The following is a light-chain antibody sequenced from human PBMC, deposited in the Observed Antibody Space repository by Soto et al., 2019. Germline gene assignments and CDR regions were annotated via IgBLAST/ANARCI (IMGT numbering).Light chain of an antibody. V-gene: IGLV2-23*01. CDR2: EGG. CDR1: SSDVGSYNL. CDR3: CSYAGRSTVV. J-gene: IGLJ3*02. Sequence: QSALTQPASVSGSPGQSIIISCTGTSSDVGSYNLVSWYQQHPGKPPQLMIYEGGKRPSGVSHRFSGSKSGNTASLTISGLQAEDEADYYCCSYAGRSTVVFGGGTQLTVL.